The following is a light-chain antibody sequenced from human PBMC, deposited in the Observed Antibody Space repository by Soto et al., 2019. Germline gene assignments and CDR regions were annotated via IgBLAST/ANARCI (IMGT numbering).Light chain of an antibody. Sequence: QSVLSQPTSVSGSPGHSITISCTGTSSDVGGYNSVSWYRQDPGKAPKLMIYDVTNRPSGVSNRFSGSKSGNTASLTISGLQAEEEADYYCSSFTSSITYVFGTGTKVTVL. CDR2: DVT. CDR3: SSFTSSITYV. CDR1: SSDVGGYNS. V-gene: IGLV2-14*01. J-gene: IGLJ1*01.